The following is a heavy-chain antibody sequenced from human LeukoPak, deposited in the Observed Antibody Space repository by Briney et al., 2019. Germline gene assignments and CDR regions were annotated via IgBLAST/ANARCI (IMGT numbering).Heavy chain of an antibody. Sequence: PGGSLRLSCAASGFTFSNAWMSWVRQAPGKGLEWVGRIKSKTDGGTTDYAAPVKGRFTISRDDSKNTLYLQMNSLKTEDTAVCYCTTSDYYDSKGDYWGQGTLVTVSS. CDR3: TTSDYYDSKGDY. J-gene: IGHJ4*02. V-gene: IGHV3-15*01. D-gene: IGHD3-22*01. CDR2: IKSKTDGGTT. CDR1: GFTFSNAW.